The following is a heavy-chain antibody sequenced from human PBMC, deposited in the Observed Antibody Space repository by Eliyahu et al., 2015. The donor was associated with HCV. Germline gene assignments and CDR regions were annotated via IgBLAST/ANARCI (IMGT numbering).Heavy chain of an antibody. CDR3: ATERGYSASGSFDY. J-gene: IGHJ4*01. Sequence: EVQLVESGGGLVKPGGSLXXSCAXSXFIFXXACMNWVRQAPGKGLEWVGRFKSKIDGGTTDYAAPVKGRFIISRDDSKNTLYLQVNSLKAEDTAVYYCATERGYSASGSFDYWGHGTLVTVSA. D-gene: IGHD5-12*01. V-gene: IGHV3-15*01. CDR2: FKSKIDGGTT. CDR1: XFIFXXAC.